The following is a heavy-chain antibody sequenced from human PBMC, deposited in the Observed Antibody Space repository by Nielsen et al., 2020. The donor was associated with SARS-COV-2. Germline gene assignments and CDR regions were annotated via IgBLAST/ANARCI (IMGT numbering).Heavy chain of an antibody. CDR1: GYTFTGYY. J-gene: IGHJ6*02. CDR2: INPSGGST. D-gene: IGHD1-20*01. Sequence: ASVKVSYKASGYTFTGYYMHWVRQAPGQGLEWMGIINPSGGSTSYAQKFQGRVTMTRDTSTSTVYMELSSLRSEDTAVYYCARDLGLTGTGAYYGMDVWGQGTTVTVSS. CDR3: ARDLGLTGTGAYYGMDV. V-gene: IGHV1-46*01.